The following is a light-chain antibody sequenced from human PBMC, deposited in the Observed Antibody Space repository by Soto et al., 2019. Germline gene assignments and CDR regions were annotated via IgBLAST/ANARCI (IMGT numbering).Light chain of an antibody. J-gene: IGLJ1*01. V-gene: IGLV2-23*02. CDR3: CSYAGSSTFYV. CDR2: EVS. Sequence: QSALTQPASVSGSPRQSITISCTGTSSDVGSYDLVSWYQQHPGKAPKLMIYEVSKRPSGVSNRFSGSKSGNTASLTISGLQAEDEADYCCCSYAGSSTFYVFGTGTKVTVL. CDR1: SSDVGSYDL.